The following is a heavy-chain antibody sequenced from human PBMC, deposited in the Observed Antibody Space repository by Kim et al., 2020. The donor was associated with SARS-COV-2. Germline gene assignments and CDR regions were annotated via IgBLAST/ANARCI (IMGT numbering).Heavy chain of an antibody. CDR1: GYSVTGFS. D-gene: IGHD2-15*01. CDR3: ATDHTLDY. Sequence: ASVKVSCKVSGYSVTGFSMHWVRQAPGKGLEWMGGFDPDDGETIYAQKFQGRVTMTEDTSTDTAYMELSSLTSEDTAVYYCATDHTLDYWGQGTLVTVSS. J-gene: IGHJ4*02. CDR2: FDPDDGET. V-gene: IGHV1-24*01.